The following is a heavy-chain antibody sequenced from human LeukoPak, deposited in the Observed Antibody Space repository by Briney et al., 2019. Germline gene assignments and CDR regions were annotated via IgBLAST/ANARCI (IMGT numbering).Heavy chain of an antibody. Sequence: PSETLSLTCAVYGGSFSAYYWTWIRQPPGRGLEWIGEINHGGSTNYDPSLKSRVTISIDTAKNQFSLKMSSVTAADTAVYFCARYFDYGGNSRVFQHWGQGTLVTVSS. V-gene: IGHV4-34*01. CDR2: INHGGST. J-gene: IGHJ1*01. D-gene: IGHD4-23*01. CDR1: GGSFSAYY. CDR3: ARYFDYGGNSRVFQH.